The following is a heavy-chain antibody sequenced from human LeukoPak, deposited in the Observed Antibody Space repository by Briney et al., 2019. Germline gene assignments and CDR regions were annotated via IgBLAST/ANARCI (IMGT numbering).Heavy chain of an antibody. CDR2: IYYSGST. CDR3: ARISEGGQDFDY. D-gene: IGHD1-26*01. V-gene: IGHV4-61*01. J-gene: IGHJ4*02. CDR1: GGSVSSGSYY. Sequence: SETLSLTCTVSGGSVSSGSYYWSWIRQPPGKGLEWIGYIYYSGSTNYNPSLKSRVTISVDTSKNQFSLKLSSVTAADTAVYYCARISEGGQDFDYWGQGTLVTVSS.